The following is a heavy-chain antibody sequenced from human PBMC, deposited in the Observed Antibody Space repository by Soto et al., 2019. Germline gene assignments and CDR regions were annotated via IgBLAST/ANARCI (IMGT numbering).Heavy chain of an antibody. V-gene: IGHV1-69*01. J-gene: IGHJ3*02. CDR3: AASVMVVLIYDYQGTEGLDI. Sequence: QVQLVQSGPEVKKPGSSVKVSCEASGGTFSNFAVNWVRQAPGQGLEWVGGIIPLFNVAKYAQKFEGRVTIVADDSASTAYMDLSSLRSDDPAVYYCAASVMVVLIYDYQGTEGLDIWGPGTMVTVSS. CDR2: IIPLFNVA. D-gene: IGHD5-18*01. CDR1: GGTFSNFA.